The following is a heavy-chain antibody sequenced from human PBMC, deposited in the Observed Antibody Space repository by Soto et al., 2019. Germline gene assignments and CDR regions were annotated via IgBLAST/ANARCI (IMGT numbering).Heavy chain of an antibody. CDR3: ARLSVAGTGLDY. CDR2: ISSSSSYI. V-gene: IGHV3-21*01. J-gene: IGHJ4*02. CDR1: GFTFSSYS. Sequence: EVQLVESGGGLVKPGGSLRLSCAASGFTFSSYSMNWVRQAPGKGLEWVSSISSSSSYITYADAVKGRFTISRDNAKNPLYLQMNSLRAEETAADYCARLSVAGTGLDYWVQGTLVTVSS. D-gene: IGHD6-19*01.